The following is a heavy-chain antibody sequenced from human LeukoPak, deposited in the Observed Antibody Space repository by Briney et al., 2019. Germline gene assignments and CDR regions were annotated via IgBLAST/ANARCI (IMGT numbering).Heavy chain of an antibody. J-gene: IGHJ4*02. D-gene: IGHD3-22*01. CDR3: ATPLDYYDSSGYHQGGD. CDR2: IIPIFGTA. CDR1: GGTFSSYA. Sequence: SVKVSCKASGGTFSSYAISWVRQAPGQGLEWMGGIIPIFGTANYAQKFQGRVTITADESTSTAYMELSSLRSEDTAVYYCATPLDYYDSSGYHQGGDWGQGTPVTVSS. V-gene: IGHV1-69*13.